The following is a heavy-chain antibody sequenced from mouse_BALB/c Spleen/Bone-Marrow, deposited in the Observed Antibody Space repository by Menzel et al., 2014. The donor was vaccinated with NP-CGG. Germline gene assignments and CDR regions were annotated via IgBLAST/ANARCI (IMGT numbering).Heavy chain of an antibody. J-gene: IGHJ3*01. CDR3: ARGVRGYDGFAY. D-gene: IGHD2-2*01. CDR1: GYTFTSYW. V-gene: IGHV1-7*01. Sequence: VQLQQSGAELAKPGASVKMSCKASGYTFTSYWMHWVKQRPGQGLEWIGYINPSTGYTEYNQKFKDKAPLTADKSSSTAYMQLSSLTSEDSAVYYCARGVRGYDGFAYWGQGTLVTVSA. CDR2: INPSTGYT.